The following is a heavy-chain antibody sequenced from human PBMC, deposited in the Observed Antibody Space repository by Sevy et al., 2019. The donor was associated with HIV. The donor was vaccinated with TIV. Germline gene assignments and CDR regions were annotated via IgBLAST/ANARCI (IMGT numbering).Heavy chain of an antibody. CDR2: ISGSGGST. CDR1: GFTFSSYA. CDR3: AKPPEYSSSSPFDY. Sequence: GGSLRLSCAASGFTFSSYAMSWVRQAPGKGLEWVSAISGSGGSTYYADSVKGRFTISRDNSKNTLYLQMNSLRAEGTAVYYWAKPPEYSSSSPFDYWGQGTLVTVS. D-gene: IGHD6-6*01. V-gene: IGHV3-23*01. J-gene: IGHJ4*02.